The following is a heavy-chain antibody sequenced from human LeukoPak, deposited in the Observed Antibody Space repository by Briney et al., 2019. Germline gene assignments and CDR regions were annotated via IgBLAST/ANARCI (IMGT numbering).Heavy chain of an antibody. D-gene: IGHD5-12*01. V-gene: IGHV1-18*01. CDR2: ISAYNGHT. J-gene: IGHJ4*02. Sequence: ASVKVSCKASGYTFINYGINWVRQAPGQGLEWMGWISAYNGHTKFAQKLQARVTMTTDTSTSTAYMELRGLRSDDTAVYYCARDEYSGYGSDYWGQGTLVTVSS. CDR3: ARDEYSGYGSDY. CDR1: GYTFINYG.